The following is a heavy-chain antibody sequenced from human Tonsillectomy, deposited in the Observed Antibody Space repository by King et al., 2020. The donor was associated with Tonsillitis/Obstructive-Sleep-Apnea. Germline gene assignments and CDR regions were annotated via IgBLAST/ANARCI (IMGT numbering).Heavy chain of an antibody. J-gene: IGHJ4*02. CDR2: INQDGSEK. D-gene: IGHD3-3*02. CDR3: ARDAPIFGVVYYFDY. Sequence: VQLVESGGGLVQPGGSLRLSCAASGFTFSYYWMSWVRQAPGKGLEWVANINQDGSEKYYVDSVKGRFTISRDNAKNSLCLQMNSLRAEDTAVYYCARDAPIFGVVYYFDYWGQGTLVTVSS. V-gene: IGHV3-7*03. CDR1: GFTFSYYW.